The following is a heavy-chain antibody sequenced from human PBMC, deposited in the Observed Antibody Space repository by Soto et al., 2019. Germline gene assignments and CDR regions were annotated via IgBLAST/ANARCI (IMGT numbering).Heavy chain of an antibody. D-gene: IGHD2-15*01. Sequence: PSETLSLTCVVSGGSMSSFYWSWIRQSADKGLEWIGRIYPTGITNYNPSLKSRVTMSIDTSKKQFSLKVRSVTAADTPRYYCARDRGGGWLDPWGQGALVTVSS. CDR1: GGSMSSFY. CDR2: IYPTGIT. J-gene: IGHJ5*02. CDR3: ARDRGGGWLDP. V-gene: IGHV4-4*07.